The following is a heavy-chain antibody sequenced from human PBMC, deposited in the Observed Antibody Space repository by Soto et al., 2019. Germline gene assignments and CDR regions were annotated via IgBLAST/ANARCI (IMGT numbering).Heavy chain of an antibody. D-gene: IGHD5-12*01. CDR3: VRGWVATIKGARPYYFDY. Sequence: SETLSLTCTVSGGSISSYYWSWIRQPPGKGLEWIGYIYYSGSTNYNPSLKSRVTISVDTSKNQFSLKLSSVTAADTALYYCVRGWVATIKGARPYYFDYWGQGTLVTVSS. V-gene: IGHV4-59*01. J-gene: IGHJ4*02. CDR1: GGSISSYY. CDR2: IYYSGST.